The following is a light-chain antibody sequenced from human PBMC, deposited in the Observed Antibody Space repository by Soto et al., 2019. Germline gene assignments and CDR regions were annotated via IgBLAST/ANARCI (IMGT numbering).Light chain of an antibody. J-gene: IGKJ4*01. V-gene: IGKV1-39*01. CDR3: QQNFSPFVS. CDR2: AAS. CDR1: QTIHTY. Sequence: DIQMTQSPSSLSASVGDTVTITCRASQTIHTYLNWFHQKPGKAPSLLIQAASTLQSGVPSRFSGSGSGTEFTLTIGSLQPEDYGTYYCQQNFSPFVSFGGGTKVDIK.